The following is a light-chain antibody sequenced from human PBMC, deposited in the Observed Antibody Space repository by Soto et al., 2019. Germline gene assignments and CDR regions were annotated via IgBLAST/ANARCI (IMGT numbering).Light chain of an antibody. CDR3: QQYYSYPLT. CDR1: QGISSY. V-gene: IGKV1-8*01. J-gene: IGKJ4*02. Sequence: AIRMTQSPSSFSASTGDRVTITCRASQGISSYLAWYQQKPGKAPKLLIYAASTLQSGVPSRFSGSGSGTEFTLTISCLQSEDFSTYYCQQYYSYPLTVRGGTKAEIK. CDR2: AAS.